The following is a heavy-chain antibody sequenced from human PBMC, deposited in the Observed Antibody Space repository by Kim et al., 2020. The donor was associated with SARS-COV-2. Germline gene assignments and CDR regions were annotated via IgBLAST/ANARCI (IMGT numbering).Heavy chain of an antibody. J-gene: IGHJ4*01. V-gene: IGHV4-39*07. CDR2: IYYSGST. CDR3: ARDGGYYYGSGSLDY. D-gene: IGHD3-10*01. CDR1: GGSISSSSYY. Sequence: ETLSLTCTVSGGSISSSSYYWGWIRQPPGKGLEWIGSIYYSGSTYYNPSLKSRVTISVDTSKNQFSLKLSSVTAADTAVYYCARDGGYYYGSGSLDYWG.